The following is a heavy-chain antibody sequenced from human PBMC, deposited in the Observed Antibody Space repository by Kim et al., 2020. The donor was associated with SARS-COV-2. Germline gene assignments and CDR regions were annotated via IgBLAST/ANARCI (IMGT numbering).Heavy chain of an antibody. Sequence: KFQGRVTMTRDTSTSTVYMELSSLRSEDTAVYYCAREGLTGTTIWYYFDYWGQGTLVTVSS. CDR3: AREGLTGTTIWYYFDY. J-gene: IGHJ4*02. V-gene: IGHV1-46*01. D-gene: IGHD1-7*01.